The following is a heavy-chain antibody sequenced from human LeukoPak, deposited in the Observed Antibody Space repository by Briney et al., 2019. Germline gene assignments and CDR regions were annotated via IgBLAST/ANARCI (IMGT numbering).Heavy chain of an antibody. CDR1: GGSFSGYY. V-gene: IGHV4-34*01. J-gene: IGHJ6*02. CDR2: INHSGST. CDR3: ARGSNYYDSSGYYSYYYGMDV. D-gene: IGHD3-22*01. Sequence: PSETLSLTCAVYGGSFSGYYWSWIRQPPGKGLEWIGEINHSGSTNYNPSLKSRVTISVDTSKNQFSLKLSSVTAADTAVYYCARGSNYYDSSGYYSYYYGMDVWGQGTTVTVSS.